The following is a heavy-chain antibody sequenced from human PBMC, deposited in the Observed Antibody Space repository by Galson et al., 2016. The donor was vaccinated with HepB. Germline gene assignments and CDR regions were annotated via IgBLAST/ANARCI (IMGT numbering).Heavy chain of an antibody. CDR2: IDWADGN. CDR1: GFSLSTGGMG. D-gene: IGHD2-2*01. Sequence: PALVKPTQTLTLTCTFSGFSLSTGGMGLSWIRQPPGKALEWLARIDWADGNSYSPSLKPRLTISKDTSKNQVVLRMTNRDPVDTATYYCARIQTAYCSSTSCYALDFWGQGTLVTVSS. V-gene: IGHV2-70*04. CDR3: ARIQTAYCSSTSCYALDF. J-gene: IGHJ4*02.